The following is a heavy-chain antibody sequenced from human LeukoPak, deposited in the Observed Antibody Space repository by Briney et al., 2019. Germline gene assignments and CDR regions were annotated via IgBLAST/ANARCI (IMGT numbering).Heavy chain of an antibody. Sequence: GGSLRLSCAASGFTFSSYWMSWVRQAPGKGLEWVANIKQDGSEKYYVDSVKGRFTISRDNAKNSLYLQMNSLRAEDTAVYYCARDPSSYSSGWYLHRNYFDYWGQGTLVTVSS. V-gene: IGHV3-7*01. D-gene: IGHD6-19*01. J-gene: IGHJ4*02. CDR2: IKQDGSEK. CDR1: GFTFSSYW. CDR3: ARDPSSYSSGWYLHRNYFDY.